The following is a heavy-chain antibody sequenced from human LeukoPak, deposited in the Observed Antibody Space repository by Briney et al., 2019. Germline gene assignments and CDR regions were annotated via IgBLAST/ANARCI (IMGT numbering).Heavy chain of an antibody. CDR1: GFTFSSYG. V-gene: IGHV3-30*18. J-gene: IGHJ6*02. CDR2: ISYDGSNK. Sequence: GGSLRLSCAASGFTFSSYGMHWVRQAPGKGLEWVAVISYDGSNKYYADSVKGRFTISRDNSKNTLYLQMNSLRAEDTAVYYCAKDSASGYYYGMDVWGQGTTVTVSS. CDR3: AKDSASGYYYGMDV.